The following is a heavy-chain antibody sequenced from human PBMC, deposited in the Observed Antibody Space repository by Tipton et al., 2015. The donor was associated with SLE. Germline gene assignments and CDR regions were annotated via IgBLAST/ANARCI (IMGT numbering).Heavy chain of an antibody. V-gene: IGHV4-34*01. J-gene: IGHJ4*02. CDR1: GGSFSGYY. CDR3: ARHGWELRPFDY. CDR2: INHSGST. D-gene: IGHD1-26*01. Sequence: TLSLTCAVYGGSFSGYYWSWIRQPPGKGLEWIGEINHSGSTNYNPSLKNRVTISVDTSKNQFSLKLSSVTAADTAVYYCARHGWELRPFDYWGQGTLVTVSS.